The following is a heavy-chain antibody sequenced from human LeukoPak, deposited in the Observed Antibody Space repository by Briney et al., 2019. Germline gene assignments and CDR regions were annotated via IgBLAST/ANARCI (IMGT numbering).Heavy chain of an antibody. D-gene: IGHD4-17*01. Sequence: PGGSLRLSCAASGFTFSSYAMSWVRQAPGKGLEWVSAISGSGGSTYYADSVKGRFTISRDNSKNTLYLQMNSLRAEDTAVYYCAKAIYGDYVWHYYYMDVWGKGTTVTVSS. V-gene: IGHV3-23*01. CDR3: AKAIYGDYVWHYYYMDV. J-gene: IGHJ6*03. CDR2: ISGSGGST. CDR1: GFTFSSYA.